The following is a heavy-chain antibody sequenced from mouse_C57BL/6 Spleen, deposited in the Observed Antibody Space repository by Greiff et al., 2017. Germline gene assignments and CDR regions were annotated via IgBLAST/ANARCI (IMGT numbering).Heavy chain of an antibody. J-gene: IGHJ3*01. CDR3: ACGDAWFAY. Sequence: QVQLQQSGAELVRPGASVKLSCKASGYTFTDYYINWVKQRPGQGLEWIARIYPGSGNTYYNEKFKGKASLTAEKSSSTAYMQLSCVTSVDSAVYFCACGDAWFAYWGQGTLVTVSA. D-gene: IGHD3-3*01. CDR1: GYTFTDYY. V-gene: IGHV1-76*01. CDR2: IYPGSGNT.